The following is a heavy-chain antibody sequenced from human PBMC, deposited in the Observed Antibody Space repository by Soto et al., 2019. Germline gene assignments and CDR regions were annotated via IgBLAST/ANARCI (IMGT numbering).Heavy chain of an antibody. V-gene: IGHV1-18*04. CDR1: GYTFISHG. J-gene: IGHJ6*02. CDR2: ISVKNGNT. Sequence: QVQLVQSGAEVKKPGASVKVSCKASGYTFISHGITWVRKAPGQGLEWMGWISVKNGNTKYAQKVQDRVTMTTDTSTRTAYLEVRSLRSDDTAVYYCARVSSSIVVVPDYGMDVWGQGTTVTVSS. CDR3: ARVSSSIVVVPDYGMDV. D-gene: IGHD2-2*01.